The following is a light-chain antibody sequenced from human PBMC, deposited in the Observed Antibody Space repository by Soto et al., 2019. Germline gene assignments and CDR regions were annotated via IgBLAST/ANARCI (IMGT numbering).Light chain of an antibody. CDR2: KAS. J-gene: IGKJ1*01. Sequence: DIQMTQSPSTLSASVGDRVTITCRASQSISSWLAWYQQKPGKAPKLLIYKASSLESGVPARFSGSGSGTAYTHTISSLQPDYFATNYCQQYNSNSPWTLGQGTKVEIK. CDR1: QSISSW. CDR3: QQYNSNSPWT. V-gene: IGKV1-5*03.